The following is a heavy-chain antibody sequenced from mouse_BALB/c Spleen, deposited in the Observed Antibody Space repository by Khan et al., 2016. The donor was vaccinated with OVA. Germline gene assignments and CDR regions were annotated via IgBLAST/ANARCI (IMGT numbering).Heavy chain of an antibody. D-gene: IGHD3-2*02. CDR3: AREEALYYFGY. CDR2: IYPGTDNT. J-gene: IGHJ2*01. CDR1: GYIFTSYW. Sequence: QVQLKESGAELVRPGASVKLSCKTSGYIFTSYWIHWVKQRSGQGLEWIARIYPGTDNTYYSEKLKDKATLTADKSSNTTYMLLSSLKSEDSAVYFCAREEALYYFGYWGQGTTLTVSS. V-gene: IGHV1-76*01.